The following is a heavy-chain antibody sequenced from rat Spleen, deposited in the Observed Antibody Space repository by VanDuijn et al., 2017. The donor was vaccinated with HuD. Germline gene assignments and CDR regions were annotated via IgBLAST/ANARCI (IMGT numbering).Heavy chain of an antibody. Sequence: EVQLVESGGGLVQPGGSLKLSCVASGFTFNNYWMTWIRQAPGKGLEWVASITNASGRTYYPDSVKGRFTISRDTAQNTLYLQMNSLRSEDTATYYCTTGDYGYTRLFAYWGQGTLVTVSS. CDR1: GFTFNNYW. D-gene: IGHD1-9*01. CDR3: TTGDYGYTRLFAY. V-gene: IGHV5-31*01. CDR2: ITNASGRT. J-gene: IGHJ3*01.